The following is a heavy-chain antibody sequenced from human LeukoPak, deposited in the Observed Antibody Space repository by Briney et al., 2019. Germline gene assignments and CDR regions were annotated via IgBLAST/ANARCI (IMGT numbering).Heavy chain of an antibody. J-gene: IGHJ5*02. CDR1: GYSFTSHY. Sequence: GASVKVSCKASGYSFTSHYMHWVRQAPGQGLEWMGLINPSGSSTLYAQKFQGRVTMTRDTSISTAYMELSRLRSDDTAVYYCARTSLNWFDPWGQGTLVTVSS. CDR3: ARTSLNWFDP. CDR2: INPSGSST. V-gene: IGHV1-46*01.